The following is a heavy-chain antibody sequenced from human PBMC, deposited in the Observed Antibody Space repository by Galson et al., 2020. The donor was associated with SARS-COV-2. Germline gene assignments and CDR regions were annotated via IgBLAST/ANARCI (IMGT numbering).Heavy chain of an antibody. J-gene: IGHJ4*01. D-gene: IGHD1-26*01. CDR1: GYTFTAYY. CDR3: ARESVGEISWDYLDY. CDR2: INPHTGDT. V-gene: IGHV1-2*02. Sequence: ASVKVSCKASGYTFTAYYMHWVRQAPGQGLEWMGWINPHTGDTNYAQKFQDRVTMTRDTSISTAYMDLSRLNSDDTAVFYCARESVGEISWDYLDYWGQGTRVTVSS.